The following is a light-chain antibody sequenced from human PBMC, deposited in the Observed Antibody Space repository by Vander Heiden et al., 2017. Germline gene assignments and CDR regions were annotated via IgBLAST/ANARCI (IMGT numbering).Light chain of an antibody. CDR1: SSDVGAYDY. J-gene: IGLJ3*02. V-gene: IGLV2-11*01. CDR2: DVT. CDR3: CSYAGSYTWV. Sequence: QSALTQPRSVSGSPGQSVPISCSGTSSDVGAYDYVSWYQQHPGKAPILLIYDVTKWPSGVPDRFSGSKSGNTATLTISGLLTEDEADYYCCSYAGSYTWVFGGGTKVTVL.